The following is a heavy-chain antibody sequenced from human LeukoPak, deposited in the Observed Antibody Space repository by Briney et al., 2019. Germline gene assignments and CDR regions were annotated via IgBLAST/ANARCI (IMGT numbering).Heavy chain of an antibody. CDR1: GGSISSYY. CDR3: ARDFNYYGSGSNFAAFDI. J-gene: IGHJ3*02. D-gene: IGHD3-10*01. Sequence: PSETLSLTCTVSGGSISSYYWSWIRQPPGKGLEWIGYIYYSGSTSYNPSLKSRLTISVDTSKNQFSLKLSSVTAADTAVYYCARDFNYYGSGSNFAAFDIWGQGTMVTVSS. V-gene: IGHV4-59*01. CDR2: IYYSGST.